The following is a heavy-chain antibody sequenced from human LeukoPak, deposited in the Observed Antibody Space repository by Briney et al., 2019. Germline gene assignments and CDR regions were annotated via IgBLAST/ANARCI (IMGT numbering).Heavy chain of an antibody. CDR2: ISGSGGST. CDR1: GFTFSSYA. CDR3: AKRYNSGWNDAFDI. D-gene: IGHD6-19*01. V-gene: IGHV3-23*01. Sequence: GGSLRLSCAASGFTFSSYAMNWVRQGPGKGLEWVSAISGSGGSTNYADSVKGRFTISRDNSKNTLYLQMNSLRAEDTAVYYCAKRYNSGWNDAFDIWGQGTMVTVSS. J-gene: IGHJ3*02.